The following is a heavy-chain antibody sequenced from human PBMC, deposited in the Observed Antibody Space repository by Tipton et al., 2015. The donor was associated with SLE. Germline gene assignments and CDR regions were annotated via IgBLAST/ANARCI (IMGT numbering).Heavy chain of an antibody. J-gene: IGHJ2*01. V-gene: IGHV5-51*03. CDR2: IYPGDSDT. CDR3: ARWTTLLQGAIMRSYWHFDL. CDR1: GYRFSTEW. Sequence: QLVQSGAEVKKPGESLKISCKGSGYRFSTEWIGWVRQMPGKGLEWMGVIYPGDSDTRYSPSFQGQVTISADKSISTAYLQWSTLKASDSGIYFCARWTTLLQGAIMRSYWHFDLWGRGTLVTVSS. D-gene: IGHD3-10*01.